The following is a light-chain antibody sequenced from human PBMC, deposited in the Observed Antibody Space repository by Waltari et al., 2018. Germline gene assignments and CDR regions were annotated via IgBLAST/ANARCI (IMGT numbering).Light chain of an antibody. Sequence: QSALTQPASVSGSPGQSITIPCTGTSSDVGGYKYVSWYQQHPGKAPKLMIYDVSKRPAGFPNRFAGSKSGNTASLTISGLQAEDEADYFGSSYTSSSTYVFGTGTKVTVL. J-gene: IGLJ1*01. CDR1: SSDVGGYKY. CDR2: DVS. V-gene: IGLV2-14*01. CDR3: SSYTSSSTYV.